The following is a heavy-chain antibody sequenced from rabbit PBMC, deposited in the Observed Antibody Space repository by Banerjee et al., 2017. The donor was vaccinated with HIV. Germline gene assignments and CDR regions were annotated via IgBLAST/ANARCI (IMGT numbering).Heavy chain of an antibody. J-gene: IGHJ4*01. V-gene: IGHV1S47*01. D-gene: IGHD8-1*01. CDR3: ARDLGGSSDL. Sequence: QEQLEESGGGLVKPEGSLTLTCKASGFDFSSSAMCWVRQAPGKRPEWIACIYGGGGSTYYASWAKGRFTISETSSTTVTLQMTSLTAADTATYFCARDLGGSSDLWGPGTLVTVS. CDR1: GFDFSSSA. CDR2: IYGGGGST.